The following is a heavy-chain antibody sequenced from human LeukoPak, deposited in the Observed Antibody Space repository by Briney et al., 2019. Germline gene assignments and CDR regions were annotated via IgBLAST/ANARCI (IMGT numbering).Heavy chain of an antibody. V-gene: IGHV4-39*01. CDR1: GGSISSSSYY. CDR3: ARGYSSSSGRGSFDY. J-gene: IGHJ4*02. Sequence: SETLSLTCTVSGGSISSSSYYWGWIRQPPGKGLEWLGSIYYSGSTYYNPSLKSRVTISVDTSKNQFSLKLSSVTAADTAVYYCARGYSSSSGRGSFDYWGQGTLVTVSS. D-gene: IGHD6-6*01. CDR2: IYYSGST.